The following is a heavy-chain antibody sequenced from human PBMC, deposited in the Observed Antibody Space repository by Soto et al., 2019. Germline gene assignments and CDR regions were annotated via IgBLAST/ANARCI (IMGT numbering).Heavy chain of an antibody. CDR3: ARGLNDFWSGYYELDP. CDR2: ISAYNGNT. J-gene: IGHJ5*02. D-gene: IGHD3-3*01. V-gene: IGHV1-18*04. Sequence: EASVKVSCKASGYTFTSYGISWVRQAPGQGLEWMGWISAYNGNTNYAQKLQGRVTMTTDTSTSTAYMELRSLRSDDTAVYYCARGLNDFWSGYYELDPWGQGTLVTVSS. CDR1: GYTFTSYG.